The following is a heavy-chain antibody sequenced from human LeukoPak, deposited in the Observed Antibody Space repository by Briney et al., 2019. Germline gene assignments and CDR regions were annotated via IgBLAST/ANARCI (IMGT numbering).Heavy chain of an antibody. D-gene: IGHD5-18*01. CDR2: ISYDGSNK. CDR1: GFIFSSYA. J-gene: IGHJ6*02. Sequence: GGSLRLSCAASGFIFSSYAMHWVRQAPGKGLEWVAVISYDGSNKYYADSVKGRFTISRDNSKNTLYLQMNSLRAEDTAVYYCARDESSGYSYGTYYYYGMDVWGQGTTVTVSS. V-gene: IGHV3-30-3*01. CDR3: ARDESSGYSYGTYYYYGMDV.